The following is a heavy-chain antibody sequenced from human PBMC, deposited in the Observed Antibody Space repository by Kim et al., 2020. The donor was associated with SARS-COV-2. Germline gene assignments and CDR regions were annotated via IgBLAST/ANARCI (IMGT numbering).Heavy chain of an antibody. D-gene: IGHD5-12*01. CDR3: ARGNSGYDLGYYYYYYGMDV. Sequence: SETLSLTCAVYGGSFSGYYWSWIRQPPGKGLEWIGEINHSGSTNYNPSLKSRGTISVNTSKNKFSLKLSSVIAADTAVYYCARGNSGYDLGYYYYYYGMDVWGQGTPVTVSS. V-gene: IGHV4-34*01. CDR1: GGSFSGYY. CDR2: INHSGST. J-gene: IGHJ6*02.